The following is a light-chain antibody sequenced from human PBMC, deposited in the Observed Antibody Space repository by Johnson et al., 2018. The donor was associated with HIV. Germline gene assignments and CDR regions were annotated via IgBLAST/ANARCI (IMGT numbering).Light chain of an antibody. CDR2: DNN. CDR1: SSNIGNNY. J-gene: IGLJ1*01. CDR3: GTWDSFGV. V-gene: IGLV1-51*01. Sequence: QSVLTQSPSVSAAPGQKVTISCSGSSSNIGNNYVSWYQQLPGTAPKLLIYDNNKRPSGIPDRFSGSKSGTSATLGITGLQTGDEADYYCGTWDSFGVLGTGTKVTVL.